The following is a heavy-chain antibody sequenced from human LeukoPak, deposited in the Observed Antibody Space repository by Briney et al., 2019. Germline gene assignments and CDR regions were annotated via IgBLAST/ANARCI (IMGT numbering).Heavy chain of an antibody. V-gene: IGHV1-18*01. CDR2: ISAYNGNT. D-gene: IGHD2-2*01. CDR1: GNTFTSYG. Sequence: ASVKVSCKASGNTFTSYGISWVRQAPGQGLEWMGWISAYNGNTNYAQKLQGRVTMTTDTSTSTAYMELRSLRSDDTAVYYCAAHREAGQLPGAFDIWGQGTMVTVSS. CDR3: AAHREAGQLPGAFDI. J-gene: IGHJ3*02.